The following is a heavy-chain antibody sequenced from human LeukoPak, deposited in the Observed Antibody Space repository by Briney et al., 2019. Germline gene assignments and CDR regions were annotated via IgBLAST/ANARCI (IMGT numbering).Heavy chain of an antibody. V-gene: IGHV3-23*01. CDR2: ISGSGGST. Sequence: GGSLRLSCAASGFTFSSYAMNWVRQAPGKGLEWVSAISGSGGSTYYADSVKGQFTISRDNSKNTLYLQMNSLRAEDTAVYYCAKDRGVHYYGSERGLYNWFDPWGQGTLVTVSS. CDR3: AKDRGVHYYGSERGLYNWFDP. J-gene: IGHJ5*02. D-gene: IGHD3-10*01. CDR1: GFTFSSYA.